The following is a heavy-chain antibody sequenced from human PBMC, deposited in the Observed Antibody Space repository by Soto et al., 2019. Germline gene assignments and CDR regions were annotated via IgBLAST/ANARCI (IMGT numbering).Heavy chain of an antibody. CDR2: IIPLMRTV. D-gene: IGHD2-21*01. V-gene: IGHV1-69*06. CDR3: ARDPVDLFGYLDV. J-gene: IGHJ6*02. CDR1: GGTFASYS. Sequence: QEELVQSGAEVKKPGSSVNVSCKASGGTFASYSITWLRQAPGQRLEWMGAIIPLMRTVNYAQKFQDRVTITGDRSTSTVYMALNSLRADDTAVYYCARDPVDLFGYLDVWGQGTTVTVSS.